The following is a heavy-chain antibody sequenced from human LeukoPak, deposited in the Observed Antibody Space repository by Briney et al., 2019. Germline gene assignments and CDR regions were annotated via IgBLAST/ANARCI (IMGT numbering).Heavy chain of an antibody. CDR2: INHSGST. CDR1: GGSISGYY. Sequence: SETLSLTCTVSGGSISGYYWSWIRQPPGKGLEWIGEINHSGSTNYNPSLKSRVTISVDTSKNQFSLKLNSVTAADTAVYYCARDYGSGSYYLLPHFDYWGQGTLVTVSS. CDR3: ARDYGSGSYYLLPHFDY. J-gene: IGHJ4*02. D-gene: IGHD3-10*01. V-gene: IGHV4-34*01.